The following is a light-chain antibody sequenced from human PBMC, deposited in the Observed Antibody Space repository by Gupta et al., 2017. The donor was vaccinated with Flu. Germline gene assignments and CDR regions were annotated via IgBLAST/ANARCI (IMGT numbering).Light chain of an antibody. J-gene: IGKJ1*01. V-gene: IGKV1-5*03. Sequence: DIQMTPSPSTLSASVGDSVTITGRASQGLPAAVAWYQQQPGRPPILLYYRTSVLETGVPSRFRGSGSGTDFTLTISGLQPDDSAIYHCQQFHHQVSFGQGTKVEIK. CDR1: QGLPAA. CDR3: QQFHHQVS. CDR2: RTS.